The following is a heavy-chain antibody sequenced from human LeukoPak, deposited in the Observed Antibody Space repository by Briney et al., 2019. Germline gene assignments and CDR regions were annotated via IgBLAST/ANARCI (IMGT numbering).Heavy chain of an antibody. CDR1: GVTFSGYW. V-gene: IGHV3-7*01. CDR3: TRNEV. D-gene: IGHD1-1*01. Sequence: PGGSLRLSCAGSGVTFSGYWMSWVRQAPGKGLEWGANIKQDGSNKYYVDSVKGRFTISRDNAENSLSLQMNSLRAEDTGVYYCTRNEVWGQGTLVTVSS. J-gene: IGHJ4*02. CDR2: IKQDGSNK.